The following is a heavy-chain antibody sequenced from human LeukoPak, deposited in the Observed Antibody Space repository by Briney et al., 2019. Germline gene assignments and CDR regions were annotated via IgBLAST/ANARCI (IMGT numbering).Heavy chain of an antibody. CDR2: ISSSGSTI. CDR1: GFTFSSYA. J-gene: IGHJ4*02. CDR3: ARNMVRGALYRNKLDY. V-gene: IGHV3-48*03. Sequence: GGSLRLSCAASGFTFSSYAMSWVRQAPGKGLEWVSYISSSGSTIYYADSVKGRFTISRDNAKNSLYLQMNSLRAEDTAVYYCARNMVRGALYRNKLDYWGQGTLVTVSS. D-gene: IGHD3-10*01.